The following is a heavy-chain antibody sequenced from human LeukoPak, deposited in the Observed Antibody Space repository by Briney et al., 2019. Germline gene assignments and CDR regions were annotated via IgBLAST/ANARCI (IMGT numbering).Heavy chain of an antibody. CDR2: ISSSSSYM. D-gene: IGHD3-9*01. CDR3: AREPRKYYDILTGTDAFDI. Sequence: GGSLRLSCAASGFTFSSYSMNWVRQAPGKGLEWVSSISSSSSYMYYADSVKGRFTISRDNAKNSLYLQMNSLRAEDTAVYYCAREPRKYYDILTGTDAFDIWGQGTMVTVSS. V-gene: IGHV3-21*01. CDR1: GFTFSSYS. J-gene: IGHJ3*02.